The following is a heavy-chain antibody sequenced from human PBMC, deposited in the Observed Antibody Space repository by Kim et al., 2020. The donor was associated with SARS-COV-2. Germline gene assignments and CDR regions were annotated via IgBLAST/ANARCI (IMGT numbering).Heavy chain of an antibody. CDR2: INTNTGTP. J-gene: IGHJ5*02. V-gene: IGHV7-4-1*02. CDR3: ERNALKWLDP. Sequence: ASVKVSCKTSRYTFTSYAVNWVRQAPGQGLEWMGVINTNTGTPTYAQGFTGRIVLSLDSSVSTAYLHITSLKNEDTAVYYCERNALKWLDPWGQGTLVTV. CDR1: RYTFTSYA.